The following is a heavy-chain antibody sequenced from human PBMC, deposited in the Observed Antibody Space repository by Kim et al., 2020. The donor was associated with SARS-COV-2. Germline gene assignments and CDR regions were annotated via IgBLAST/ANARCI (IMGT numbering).Heavy chain of an antibody. J-gene: IGHJ6*02. D-gene: IGHD4-17*01. CDR3: ARDRSYGAYSNYGMDV. CDR1: GGSISSGGYY. CDR2: IYYSGST. V-gene: IGHV4-31*03. Sequence: SETLSLTCTVSGGSISSGGYYWSWIRQHPGKGLEWIGYIYYSGSTYYNPSLKSRVTISVDTSKNQFSLKLSSVTAADTAVYYCARDRSYGAYSNYGMDVWGHGTTGSVSS.